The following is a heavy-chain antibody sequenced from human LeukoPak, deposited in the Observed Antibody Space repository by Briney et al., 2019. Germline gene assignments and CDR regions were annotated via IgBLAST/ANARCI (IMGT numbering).Heavy chain of an antibody. Sequence: ASVRVSCKASGYTFSDYYMHWVRQAPGRGLEWMGCVNLDSGVTDYAQKFQGRITMTRDTSISTAYMDLSSLKSDDTGIYFCAREPIRVFDYFDLWGRGTLVTVSP. J-gene: IGHJ2*01. CDR2: VNLDSGVT. CDR1: GYTFSDYY. CDR3: AREPIRVFDYFDL. D-gene: IGHD3-9*01. V-gene: IGHV1-2*02.